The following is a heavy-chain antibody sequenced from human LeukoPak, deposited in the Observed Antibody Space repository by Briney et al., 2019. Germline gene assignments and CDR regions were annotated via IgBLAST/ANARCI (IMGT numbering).Heavy chain of an antibody. CDR2: ISSSGSTI. Sequence: PGGSLRLSCAASGFTFSSYEMNWVRQAPGKGLEWVSYISSSGSTIYYADSVKGRFTISRDNAKNSLYLQMNSLRAEDTAVYYCARDRKVTMVRGVIHGYYYGMDVWGKGTTVTVSS. V-gene: IGHV3-48*03. J-gene: IGHJ6*04. D-gene: IGHD3-10*01. CDR1: GFTFSSYE. CDR3: ARDRKVTMVRGVIHGYYYGMDV.